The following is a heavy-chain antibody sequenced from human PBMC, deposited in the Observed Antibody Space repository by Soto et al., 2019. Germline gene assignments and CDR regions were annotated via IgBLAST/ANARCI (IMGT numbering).Heavy chain of an antibody. V-gene: IGHV4-59*01. Sequence: PSETLSLSWFVSGGSISSSSWWRMIRQPPGKGLEWIGYIYHSGSTNYNPSLKSRVTISVDTSKNQFSLKLTSVTAADTAVYYCARRYGGNFDYWGQGTLVTVSS. CDR3: ARRYGGNFDY. J-gene: IGHJ4*02. CDR1: GGSISSSS. D-gene: IGHD1-26*01. CDR2: IYHSGST.